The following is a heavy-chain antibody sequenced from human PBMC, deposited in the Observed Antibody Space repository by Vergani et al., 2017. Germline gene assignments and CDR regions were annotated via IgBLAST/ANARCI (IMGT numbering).Heavy chain of an antibody. V-gene: IGHV3-48*03. Sequence: EVQLVESGGGLVQPGGSLRLSCAASGFTFSSYEMNWVRQAPGKGLEWVSYISSSGSIGYADSVKGRFTISRDNAKNSLYLQMNSLRAEDTALYYCARGFLRGPNWFDPWGQGTLVTVSS. J-gene: IGHJ5*02. CDR1: GFTFSSYE. CDR2: ISSSGSI. CDR3: ARGFLRGPNWFDP. D-gene: IGHD4-17*01.